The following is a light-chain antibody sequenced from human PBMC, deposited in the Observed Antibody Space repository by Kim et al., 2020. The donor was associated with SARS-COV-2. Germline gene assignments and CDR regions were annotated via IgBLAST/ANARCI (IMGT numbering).Light chain of an antibody. V-gene: IGKV1-39*01. CDR1: QDNSKD. CDR2: TAS. CDR3: QQSYASPT. J-gene: IGKJ5*01. Sequence: SASVGDRVTITCLASQDNSKDLNWYQQRQGKAPKLLIYTASSLQSGVPSRFSGSGSGTDFTLTITCLQPEDFATYYCQQSYASPTFGQGTRLEIK.